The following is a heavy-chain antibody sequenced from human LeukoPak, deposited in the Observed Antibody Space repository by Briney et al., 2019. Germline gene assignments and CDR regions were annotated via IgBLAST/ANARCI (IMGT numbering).Heavy chain of an antibody. CDR1: GYTFTSYY. CDR2: INPSGGST. D-gene: IGHD3-3*01. Sequence: ASVKVSCKASGYTFTSYYMHWVRQAPGQGLEWMGIINPSGGSTSYAQKFQGRVTMTRDASTSTVYMELSSLRSEDTAVYYCARGVVGTGEGERDYFDYWGQGTLVTVSS. V-gene: IGHV1-46*01. J-gene: IGHJ4*02. CDR3: ARGVVGTGEGERDYFDY.